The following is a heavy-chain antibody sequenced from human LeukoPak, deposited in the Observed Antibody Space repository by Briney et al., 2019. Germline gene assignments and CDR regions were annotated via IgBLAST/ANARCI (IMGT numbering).Heavy chain of an antibody. CDR2: ISGSGVTT. CDR3: AKVLDYYYGSGRDNGMDV. Sequence: GGSLRLSCAVSGFTFSNYAMSWVRQAPGQGLEWVSTISGSGVTTYYADSVKGRFTISRDNSMNTLYLQMNSLGAEDTAVYYCAKVLDYYYGSGRDNGMDVWGQGTTVTVSS. D-gene: IGHD3-10*01. J-gene: IGHJ6*02. CDR1: GFTFSNYA. V-gene: IGHV3-23*01.